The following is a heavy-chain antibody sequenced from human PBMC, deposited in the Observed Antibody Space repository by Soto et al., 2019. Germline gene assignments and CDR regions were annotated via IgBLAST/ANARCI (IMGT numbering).Heavy chain of an antibody. CDR3: AKDEPYCTGGSCYYAWHNWFDR. D-gene: IGHD2-15*01. Sequence: WGSLRLSCAASGFSFQTYAMSWVRQAPGKGLEWVAGMNVSGGNIHYADSVKGRFTVSRDNYKNILFLEMNSLRAEDTAIYYCAKDEPYCTGGSCYYAWHNWFDRRGQGILVTVSA. J-gene: IGHJ5*02. CDR1: GFSFQTYA. CDR2: MNVSGGNI. V-gene: IGHV3-23*01.